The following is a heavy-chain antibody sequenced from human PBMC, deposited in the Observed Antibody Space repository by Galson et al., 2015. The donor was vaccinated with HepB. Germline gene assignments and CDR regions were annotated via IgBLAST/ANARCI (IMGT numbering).Heavy chain of an antibody. J-gene: IGHJ4*02. CDR2: IKSDGSTDGSK. CDR1: GFTFSTYW. CDR3: ARDMDSSDKGFDY. V-gene: IGHV3-74*03. D-gene: IGHD3-22*01. Sequence: SLRLSCAASGFTFSTYWMHWVRHAPGKGLVWVSRIKSDGSTDGSKTYADSVKGRFTISRDNAKNTLYLQMNSLRAEDTAVYYCARDMDSSDKGFDYWGQGTLVTVSS.